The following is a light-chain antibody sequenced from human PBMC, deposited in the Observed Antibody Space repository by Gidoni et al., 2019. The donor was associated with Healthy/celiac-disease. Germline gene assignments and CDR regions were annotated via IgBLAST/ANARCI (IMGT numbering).Light chain of an antibody. CDR1: QSVSSRY. CDR3: QQYGSSPWT. Sequence: EIVLTQSPGTLSLSPGERATLSCRASQSVSSRYLACYQQKPGQAPRLLIYGASSRATGIPDMFSGSGSGTDFTLTISRLEPEDFAVYYCQQYGSSPWTFGQGTKVEIK. V-gene: IGKV3-20*01. J-gene: IGKJ1*01. CDR2: GAS.